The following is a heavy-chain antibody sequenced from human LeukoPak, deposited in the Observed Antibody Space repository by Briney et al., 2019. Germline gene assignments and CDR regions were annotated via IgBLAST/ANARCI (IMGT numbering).Heavy chain of an antibody. J-gene: IGHJ3*02. Sequence: ASVKVSCKASGYTFTSYDINWVRQATGQGLEWMGWMNPNSGNTGYAQKFQGRVTMTRNTSISTAYMELSSLRSEDTAVYYCARFASAVAGPSDAFNIWGQGTMVTVSS. CDR2: MNPNSGNT. CDR1: GYTFTSYD. CDR3: ARFASAVAGPSDAFNI. D-gene: IGHD6-19*01. V-gene: IGHV1-8*01.